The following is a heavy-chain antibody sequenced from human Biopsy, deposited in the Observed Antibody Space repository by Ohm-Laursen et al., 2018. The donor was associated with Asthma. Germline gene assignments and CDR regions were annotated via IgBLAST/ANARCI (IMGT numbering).Heavy chain of an antibody. Sequence: ASVKVSCKISGYSLTDLSMHWVRQAPGQGLEWMGGHDHEEGGTVNAWRFQGRVTMTEDTSTDTAYMELSSLSSDDTAVYYCASDFPKDYVRYNFQFWGQGTLVTVFS. CDR1: GYSLTDLS. D-gene: IGHD4-17*01. J-gene: IGHJ4*02. CDR2: HDHEEGGT. V-gene: IGHV1-24*01. CDR3: ASDFPKDYVRYNFQF.